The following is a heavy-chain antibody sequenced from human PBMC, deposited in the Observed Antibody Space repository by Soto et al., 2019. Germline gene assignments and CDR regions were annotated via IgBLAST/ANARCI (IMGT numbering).Heavy chain of an antibody. CDR3: ASSTMVRGVVFDY. CDR1: GGSISSYY. V-gene: IGHV4-59*01. CDR2: IYYSGST. Sequence: SETLSLTCTVSGGSISSYYWSWIRQPPGKGMEWIGYIYYSGSTNYNPSLKSRVTISVDTSKNQFSLKLSSVTAADTAVYYCASSTMVRGVVFDYWGQGTLVTVSS. D-gene: IGHD3-10*01. J-gene: IGHJ4*02.